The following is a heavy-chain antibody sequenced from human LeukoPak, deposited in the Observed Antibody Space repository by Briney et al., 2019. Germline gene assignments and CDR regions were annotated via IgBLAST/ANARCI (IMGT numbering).Heavy chain of an antibody. Sequence: GGSLRLSCAASGFTFNNYGMSWVRQPPGKGLEWVANIKEDGSVKYYVDSVKGRFTISRDNTKNALYLQMNSLRADDTAVYFCARDSTWQLDYWGQGTLITVSS. CDR1: GFTFNNYG. V-gene: IGHV3-7*03. J-gene: IGHJ4*02. D-gene: IGHD5-12*01. CDR3: ARDSTWQLDY. CDR2: IKEDGSVK.